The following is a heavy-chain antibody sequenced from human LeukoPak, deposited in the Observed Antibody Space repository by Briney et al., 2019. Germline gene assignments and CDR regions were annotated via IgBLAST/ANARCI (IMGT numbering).Heavy chain of an antibody. CDR2: IKQDGSEK. Sequence: GGSLRLSCAASGFTFSSYEMNWVRQAPGKGLEWVANIKQDGSEKYYVDSVKGRFTISRDNAKNSLYLQMNSLRAEDTAVYYCASSDFWSGYWGQGTLVTVSS. CDR3: ASSDFWSGY. J-gene: IGHJ4*02. CDR1: GFTFSSYE. V-gene: IGHV3-7*01. D-gene: IGHD3-3*01.